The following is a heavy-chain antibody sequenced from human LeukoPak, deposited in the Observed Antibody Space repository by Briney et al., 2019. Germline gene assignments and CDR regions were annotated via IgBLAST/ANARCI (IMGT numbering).Heavy chain of an antibody. J-gene: IGHJ5*02. CDR1: GFTFSSYW. V-gene: IGHV3-7*01. D-gene: IGHD3-22*01. Sequence: GGSLRLSWAASGFTFSSYWMSWVRQDPGKGLEWVANIKQDGSEKYYVDSVKGRFTISRDNAKNSLYLQMNSLRAVDTAVYYCARSAYYYDSSGLSWFDPWGQGTLVTISS. CDR3: ARSAYYYDSSGLSWFDP. CDR2: IKQDGSEK.